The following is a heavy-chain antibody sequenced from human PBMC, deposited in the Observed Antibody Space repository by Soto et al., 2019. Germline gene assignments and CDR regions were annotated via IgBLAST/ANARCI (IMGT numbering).Heavy chain of an antibody. J-gene: IGHJ4*02. V-gene: IGHV3-30*18. CDR3: AKLHLAGTGGYFDY. Sequence: PGGSLRLSCAASGFTFSSYGMHWVRQAPGKGLEWVAVISYDGSNKYYADSVKGRFTISRDNSKNTLYLQMNSLRAEDTAVYYCAKLHLAGTGGYFDYWGQGTPVTVSS. D-gene: IGHD1-7*01. CDR1: GFTFSSYG. CDR2: ISYDGSNK.